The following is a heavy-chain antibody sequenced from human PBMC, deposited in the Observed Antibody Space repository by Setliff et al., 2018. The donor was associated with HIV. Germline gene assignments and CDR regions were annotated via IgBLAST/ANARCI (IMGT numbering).Heavy chain of an antibody. J-gene: IGHJ3*02. CDR2: ISSGGGFI. CDR1: GFTFSKYT. Sequence: GESLKISCAASGFTFSKYTVNWVRQAPGKGLEWVSSISSGGGFIYYADSVKGRFTIARDNAKDSLYLQMNNLRSEDPGVYFCARLNGATHDGFDIWGQGTKVTVSS. V-gene: IGHV3-21*06. CDR3: ARLNGATHDGFDI. D-gene: IGHD2-8*01.